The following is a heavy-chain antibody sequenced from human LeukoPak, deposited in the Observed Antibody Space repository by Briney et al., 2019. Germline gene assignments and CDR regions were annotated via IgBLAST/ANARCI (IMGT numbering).Heavy chain of an antibody. CDR2: IYYSGST. CDR1: GGSISSGGYY. CDR3: ARDFAAYDSSGYYGNDAFDI. D-gene: IGHD3-22*01. V-gene: IGHV4-31*03. Sequence: PSETLSLTCTVSGGSISSGGYYWSWIRQHPGKGLEWIVYIYYSGSTYYNPSLKSRVTISVNTSKNQFSLKLSSVTAADTAVYYCARDFAAYDSSGYYGNDAFDIWGQGTMVTVSS. J-gene: IGHJ3*02.